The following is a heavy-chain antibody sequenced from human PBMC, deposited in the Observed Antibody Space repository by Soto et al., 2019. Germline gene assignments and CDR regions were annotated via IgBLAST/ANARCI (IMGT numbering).Heavy chain of an antibody. CDR3: TTDGSFGGVVVAFHL. CDR1: GFSFRDAW. Sequence: EVQMVESGGGLVKPGGSLRLSCAVSGFSFRDAWMNWVRQAPGKGLEWVGRIKSKAAGGAIDYAAPVKDRFTISRDDSKDTLYLQINILKTEDTAMYYCTTDGSFGGVVVAFHLWGQGTMLSVSS. J-gene: IGHJ3*01. D-gene: IGHD3-10*01. V-gene: IGHV3-15*07. CDR2: IKSKAAGGAI.